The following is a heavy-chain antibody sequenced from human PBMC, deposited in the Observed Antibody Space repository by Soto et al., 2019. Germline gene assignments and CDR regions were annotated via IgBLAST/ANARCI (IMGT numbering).Heavy chain of an antibody. V-gene: IGHV3-11*06. J-gene: IGHJ4*02. D-gene: IGHD1-26*01. CDR3: AKEGGLSGSYYISSSYYFDY. Sequence: GSLRLSCAASGFTFSDYYMSWIRQAPGKGLEWVSYISSSSSYTNYADYVKGRFTISRDNAKNSLYLQMNSLRAEDTSVYYCAKEGGLSGSYYISSSYYFDYWGQGT. CDR1: GFTFSDYY. CDR2: ISSSSSYT.